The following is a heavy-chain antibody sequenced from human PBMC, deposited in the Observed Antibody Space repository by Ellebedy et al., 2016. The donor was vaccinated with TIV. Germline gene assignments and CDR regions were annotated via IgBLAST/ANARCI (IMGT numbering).Heavy chain of an antibody. CDR1: GFTFSDYY. CDR2: ISSSGNTI. V-gene: IGHV3-11*04. CDR3: ARGEGYQGFDY. D-gene: IGHD2-2*01. Sequence: GESLKISCAASGFTFSDYYMSWIRQAPGKGLEWVSYISSSGNTIYYVDSVKGRFTISRDNAKNSLYLQMNSLRAVDTAVYYCARGEGYQGFDYWGQGTLVTASS. J-gene: IGHJ4*02.